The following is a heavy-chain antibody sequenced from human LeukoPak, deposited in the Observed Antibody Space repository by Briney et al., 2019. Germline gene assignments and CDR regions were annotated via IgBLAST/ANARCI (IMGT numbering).Heavy chain of an antibody. J-gene: IGHJ5*02. CDR2: IKSEANGGTT. V-gene: IGHV3-15*01. D-gene: IGHD4-17*01. CDR3: TPEYGLDH. CDR1: GFTLSDAW. Sequence: WGSLRLSCAASGFTLSDAWMTWLRQAPGKGLEWVGCIKSEANGGTTDYAAPVKGRFTISRDDSKETLFQQMTSLKAQDTALNYCTPEYGLDHWGQGTLVTVSS.